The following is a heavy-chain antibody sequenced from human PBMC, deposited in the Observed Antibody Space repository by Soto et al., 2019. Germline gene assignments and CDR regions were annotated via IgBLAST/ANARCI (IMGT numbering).Heavy chain of an antibody. V-gene: IGHV3-23*01. Sequence: PGGSLRLSCAASGFTFDDYAMSWVRQAPGKGLEWVSAISGSGGSTYYADSVKGRFTISRDNSKDTLYLQMNSLRAEDTAVYYCAKPRIRNDYGMDVWGQGTTVTVS. D-gene: IGHD1-1*01. J-gene: IGHJ6*02. CDR1: GFTFDDYA. CDR2: ISGSGGST. CDR3: AKPRIRNDYGMDV.